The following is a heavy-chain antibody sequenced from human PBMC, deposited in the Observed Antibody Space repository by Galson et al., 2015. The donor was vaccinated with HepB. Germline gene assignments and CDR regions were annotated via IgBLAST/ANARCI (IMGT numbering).Heavy chain of an antibody. Sequence: SLRLSCAASGFTFNSHGMHWVRQAPGKGLEWVAVIVYTGTNKYYADSVKGRFTISRDTSENTLYLRMNSLRVEDTAVYYCVREQGYGDYRTSDYWGQGTLVTVSS. J-gene: IGHJ4*02. D-gene: IGHD4-17*01. CDR2: IVYTGTNK. CDR3: VREQGYGDYRTSDY. CDR1: GFTFNSHG. V-gene: IGHV3-33*01.